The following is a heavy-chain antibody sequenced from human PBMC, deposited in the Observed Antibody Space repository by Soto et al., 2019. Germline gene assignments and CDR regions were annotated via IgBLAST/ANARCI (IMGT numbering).Heavy chain of an antibody. CDR2: INAGNGNT. J-gene: IGHJ4*02. CDR3: ARAVAVPADFDY. Sequence: QVQLVQSGAEEKKPGASVTVSCKASGYTFTGYAMHWVRQAPGQRLEWMGWINAGNGNTKYSQKFQGRFTITRDTSASTADMELSSLRSEDTAVYYCARAVAVPADFDYWGQGTLVTVSS. V-gene: IGHV1-3*05. CDR1: GYTFTGYA. D-gene: IGHD6-19*01.